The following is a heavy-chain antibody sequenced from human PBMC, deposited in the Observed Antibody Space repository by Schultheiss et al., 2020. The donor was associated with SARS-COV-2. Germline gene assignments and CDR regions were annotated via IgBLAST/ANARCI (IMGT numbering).Heavy chain of an antibody. CDR2: IDWDDDK. V-gene: IGHV2-70*04. D-gene: IGHD2/OR15-2a*01. Sequence: SGPTLVKPTQTLTLTCTFSGFSLSTSGMRASWIRQPPGKALEWLARIDWDDDKFYSTSLKTRLTISKDTSKNQVVLTMTNMDPVDTATYYCARIGSMKDAFDIWGQGTMVTVSS. CDR3: ARIGSMKDAFDI. J-gene: IGHJ3*02. CDR1: GFSLSTSGMR.